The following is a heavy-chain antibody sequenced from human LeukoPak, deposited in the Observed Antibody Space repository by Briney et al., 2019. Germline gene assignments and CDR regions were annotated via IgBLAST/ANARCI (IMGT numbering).Heavy chain of an antibody. CDR3: ARETSTAPRPYYYYYYMDV. CDR1: GSSISSYY. D-gene: IGHD4-17*01. V-gene: IGHV4-59*12. J-gene: IGHJ6*03. CDR2: IYYSGST. Sequence: PSETLSLTCTVSGSSISSYYWSWVRQPPGKGLEWIGYIYYSGSTNYNPSLKSRVTISVDTSKNQFSLKLSSVTAADTAVHYCARETSTAPRPYYYYYYMDVWGKGTTVTVSS.